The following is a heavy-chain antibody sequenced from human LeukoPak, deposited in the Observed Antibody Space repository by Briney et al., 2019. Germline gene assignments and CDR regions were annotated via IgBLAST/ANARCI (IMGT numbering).Heavy chain of an antibody. V-gene: IGHV3-23*01. Sequence: GGSLRLSCAASGFTFSSYAMSWVRQAPGKGLEWVSAISGGGGNTYYADAGKGRFTSPRDNSKNTLYLQMNSLRAEDTAVYYCAKFGGSSYWGQGTLVTVSS. D-gene: IGHD2-15*01. CDR2: ISGGGGNT. CDR3: AKFGGSSY. J-gene: IGHJ4*02. CDR1: GFTFSSYA.